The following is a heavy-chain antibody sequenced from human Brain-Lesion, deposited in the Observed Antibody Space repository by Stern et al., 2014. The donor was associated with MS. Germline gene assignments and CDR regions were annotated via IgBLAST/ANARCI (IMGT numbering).Heavy chain of an antibody. D-gene: IGHD3-10*01. J-gene: IGHJ5*01. CDR3: ARGERWFDS. Sequence: EVQLVQSGGGLVQPGGSLSLSCAASGFTFSNSWMHWVRHAPGKGLVWVSRVNNDGRRTSYADSVKGRFTMSRDNAKNTLYLQMNSLRVEDTAIYYCARGERWFDSWGQGTLVTVSS. V-gene: IGHV3-74*02. CDR1: GFTFSNSW. CDR2: VNNDGRRT.